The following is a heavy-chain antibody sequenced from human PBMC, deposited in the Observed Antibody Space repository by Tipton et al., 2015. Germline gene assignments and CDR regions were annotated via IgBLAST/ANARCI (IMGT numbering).Heavy chain of an antibody. CDR2: ISYSGST. CDR3: ACQDYDSLTRDYQTVDY. V-gene: IGHV4-28*01. Sequence: TLSLTCAVSAYSISSNYYWGWIRQSPGKGLEWIGYISYSGSTHYNPSLKRRVTISRDTSKNQFSLKLTSVTAADTAVYYCACQDYDSLTRDYQTVDYWGQGTLVTVSS. J-gene: IGHJ4*02. CDR1: AYSISSNYY. D-gene: IGHD3-9*01.